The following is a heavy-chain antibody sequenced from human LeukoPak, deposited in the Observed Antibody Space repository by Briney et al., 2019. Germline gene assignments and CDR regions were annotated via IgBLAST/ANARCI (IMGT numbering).Heavy chain of an antibody. CDR1: GFTFSNYA. CDR3: AKDWGSGPEAAAALDY. V-gene: IGHV3-23*01. J-gene: IGHJ4*02. Sequence: PGGSLRLSCAVSGFTFSNYAVSWVRRAPGRGLEWVSSMRAKGDKIYYADSVGGRFTVSRDNSKNAFFLQMNSLRAEDTAVYYCAKDWGSGPEAAAALDYWGQGTLVTVSA. D-gene: IGHD6-13*01. CDR2: MRAKGDKI.